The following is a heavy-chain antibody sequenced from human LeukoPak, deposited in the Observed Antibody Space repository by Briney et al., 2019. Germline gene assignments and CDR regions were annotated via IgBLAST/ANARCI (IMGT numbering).Heavy chain of an antibody. CDR1: GFTFSSYG. Sequence: GGSLRLSCAASGFTFSSYGMHWVRQAPGKGLEWVAVISYDGSNKYYADSVKGRFTISRDNSKNTLYLQMNSLRAEDTAVYYCARDQQGELLWFGELSYYYGMDVWGKGTTVTVSS. D-gene: IGHD3-10*01. CDR3: ARDQQGELLWFGELSYYYGMDV. CDR2: ISYDGSNK. V-gene: IGHV3-30*03. J-gene: IGHJ6*04.